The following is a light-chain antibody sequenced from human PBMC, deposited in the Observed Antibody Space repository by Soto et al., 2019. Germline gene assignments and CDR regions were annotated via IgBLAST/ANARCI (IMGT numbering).Light chain of an antibody. CDR2: EVT. CDR1: STDIGAYNY. Sequence: QSALTQPASVSGSPGQSITISCTGTSTDIGAYNYVSWYQQHPGKAPKLLIYEVTNRPSGVSNRFSGSKSGNTASLTISGLQAEDEADYYCMSYIDSTSTHWVLGGGTKLTVL. J-gene: IGLJ3*02. V-gene: IGLV2-14*01. CDR3: MSYIDSTSTHWV.